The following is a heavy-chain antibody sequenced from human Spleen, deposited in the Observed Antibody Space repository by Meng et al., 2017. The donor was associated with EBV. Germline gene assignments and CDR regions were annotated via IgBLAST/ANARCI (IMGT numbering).Heavy chain of an antibody. CDR3: ARFGSVEVFDY. V-gene: IGHV4-4*02. Sequence: SARGIVTAFAPLFLPCAVSGGSMSSGNWWTWVRQPPGKGLEWIGEIYHSVSTSYNPSLKSRVTISVDKSKNQFSLKLSSVTAADTAVYYCARFGSVEVFDYWGQGTLVTVSS. D-gene: IGHD3-10*01. CDR2: IYHSVST. CDR1: GGSMSSGNW. J-gene: IGHJ4*02.